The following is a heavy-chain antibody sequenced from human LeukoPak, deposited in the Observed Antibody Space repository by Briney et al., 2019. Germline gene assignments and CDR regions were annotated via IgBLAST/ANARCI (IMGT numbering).Heavy chain of an antibody. CDR3: AKDQVDDFWSGYTFDY. CDR2: ISGSGGST. D-gene: IGHD3-3*01. V-gene: IGHV3-23*01. J-gene: IGHJ4*02. Sequence: TGGSLRLSCAASGFTFSSYAMSWVRQAPGKGLEWVSAISGSGGSTYYADSVKGRFTISRDNSKNTLYLQMNSLRAEDTAVYYCAKDQVDDFWSGYTFDYWGQGTLVTVSS. CDR1: GFTFSSYA.